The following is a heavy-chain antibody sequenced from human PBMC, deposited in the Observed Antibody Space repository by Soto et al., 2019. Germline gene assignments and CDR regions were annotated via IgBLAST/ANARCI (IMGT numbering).Heavy chain of an antibody. Sequence: ASVKVSCKASGYTFTSYGISWVRQAPGQGLEWMGGIIPNFGTPKYAQKFQGRVTMTADESTSTGYMELRSLRSEDTAVYYCARSQGGSSSLDIYYYYYYGMDVWGQGTTVTVSS. CDR1: GYTFTSYG. D-gene: IGHD2-15*01. J-gene: IGHJ6*02. CDR3: ARSQGGSSSLDIYYYYYYGMDV. CDR2: IIPNFGTP. V-gene: IGHV1-69*13.